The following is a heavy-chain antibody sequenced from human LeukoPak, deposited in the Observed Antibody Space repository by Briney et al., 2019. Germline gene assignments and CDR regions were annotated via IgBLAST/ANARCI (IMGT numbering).Heavy chain of an antibody. CDR1: GYTFTSYG. CDR2: IIPILGIA. CDR3: ARGRSTSCSDY. D-gene: IGHD2-2*01. Sequence: SVKVSCKASGYTFTSYGISWVRQAPGQGLEWMGRIIPILGIANYAQKFQGRVTITADKSTSTAYMELSSLRSEDTAVYYCARGRSTSCSDYWGQGTLVTVSS. V-gene: IGHV1-69*04. J-gene: IGHJ4*02.